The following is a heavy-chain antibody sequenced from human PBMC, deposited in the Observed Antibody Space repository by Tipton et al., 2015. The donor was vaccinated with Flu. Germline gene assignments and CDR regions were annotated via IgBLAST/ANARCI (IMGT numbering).Heavy chain of an antibody. Sequence: SLRLSCAASGFTFDSFGMHWVRQAPGKGLEWVAYISYDRSEISYSDSVKGRFTISRDSSKNTLYLQMFSLRAEDTAIYYCAKDRQSYYFDDSCQGTLVTVAS. D-gene: IGHD6-19*01. CDR2: ISYDRSEI. J-gene: IGHJ4*02. CDR3: AKDRQSYYFDD. CDR1: GFTFDSFG. V-gene: IGHV3-30*18.